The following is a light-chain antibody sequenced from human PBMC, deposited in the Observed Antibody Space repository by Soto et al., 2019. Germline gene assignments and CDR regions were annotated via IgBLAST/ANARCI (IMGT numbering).Light chain of an antibody. CDR3: QQYYRWPQT. J-gene: IGKJ1*01. CDR2: AAS. Sequence: EIVLTQSPGTLSLSPGERATLSCRASQSVSSNLAWYQQKPGQAPRLLIYAASTRATGIPARFSGSGSGTEFTLTISSLQSEDFAVYYCQQYYRWPQTFGQGTKVDIK. CDR1: QSVSSN. V-gene: IGKV3-15*01.